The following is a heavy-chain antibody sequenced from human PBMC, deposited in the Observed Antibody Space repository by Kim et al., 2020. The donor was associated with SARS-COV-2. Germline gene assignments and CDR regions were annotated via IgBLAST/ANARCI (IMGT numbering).Heavy chain of an antibody. J-gene: IGHJ4*02. CDR3: AKSLSRGTYMNFDY. Sequence: GGSLRLSCAGSGFTFGSYAMSWVRQAPGKGLEWVSAISGGGASTYYADSVKGRFTISGDKSKNTLFLQMNSLRVEDTALYYCAKSLSRGTYMNFDYWGQGTLVTVSS. CDR2: ISGGGAST. CDR1: GFTFGSYA. V-gene: IGHV3-23*01. D-gene: IGHD1-26*01.